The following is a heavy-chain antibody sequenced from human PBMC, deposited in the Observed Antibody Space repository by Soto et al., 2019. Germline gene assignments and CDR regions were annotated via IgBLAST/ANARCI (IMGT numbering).Heavy chain of an antibody. D-gene: IGHD3-22*01. Sequence: ASVKVSCKASGYTFTGYDISWVRQAPGQGLEWMGWVSAYNGNTNYAQRFQGRVIMTADTSTSTAYMELTSLRSDDTAVYYCARDTRFYYDSSGQTYWAQGSPVTVSS. CDR1: GYTFTGYD. CDR2: VSAYNGNT. CDR3: ARDTRFYYDSSGQTY. V-gene: IGHV1-18*01. J-gene: IGHJ4*02.